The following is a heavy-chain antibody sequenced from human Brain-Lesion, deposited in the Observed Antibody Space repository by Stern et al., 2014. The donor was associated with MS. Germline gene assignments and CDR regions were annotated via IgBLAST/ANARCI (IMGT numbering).Heavy chain of an antibody. CDR1: GYTLTELS. V-gene: IGHV1-24*01. CDR2: FAPEDGET. Sequence: DQLVESGAEVKKPGASVKVSCKVSGYTLTELSMHWVRQAPRKGLEWMGGFAPEDGETIYAQKFQGRVTMTEDTSTDTAYKELSSLRSEDTAVYYCATLSPGAGGNYYRHFDYWGQGTLVTVSS. CDR3: ATLSPGAGGNYYRHFDY. J-gene: IGHJ4*02. D-gene: IGHD1-26*01.